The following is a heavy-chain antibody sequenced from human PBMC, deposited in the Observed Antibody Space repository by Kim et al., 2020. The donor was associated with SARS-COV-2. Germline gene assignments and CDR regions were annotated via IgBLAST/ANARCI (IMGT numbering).Heavy chain of an antibody. J-gene: IGHJ3*02. V-gene: IGHV6-1*01. CDR3: ARHTYYYDSSGFDAFDI. D-gene: IGHD3-22*01. Sequence: KSRITINPDTSKNQFSLQLNSVTPEDTAVYYCARHTYYYDSSGFDAFDIWGQGTMVTVSS.